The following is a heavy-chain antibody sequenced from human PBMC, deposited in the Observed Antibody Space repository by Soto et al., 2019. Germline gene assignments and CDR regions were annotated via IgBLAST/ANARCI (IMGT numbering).Heavy chain of an antibody. CDR1: GFTLSSYG. Sequence: GGSLRLSCAASGFTLSSYGMHWVRQAPGNGLEWVAVSWYDGSNKYYGDSVKGRFTISRDNSKNTLYLQMNSLRAEDTAVYYCARGVDSSSPFDYWGRGTLVTVSS. D-gene: IGHD6-13*01. V-gene: IGHV3-33*01. CDR2: SWYDGSNK. J-gene: IGHJ4*02. CDR3: ARGVDSSSPFDY.